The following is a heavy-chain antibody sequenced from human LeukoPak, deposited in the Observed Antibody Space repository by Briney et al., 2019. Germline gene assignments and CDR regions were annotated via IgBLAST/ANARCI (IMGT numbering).Heavy chain of an antibody. CDR1: GFTVSSNY. CDR2: IYSGGGT. CDR3: ARLTT. V-gene: IGHV3-66*01. Sequence: PGGSLRLSRAASGFTVSSNYMSWVRQAPGKGLEWVSLIYSGGGTYYADSVKGRFTISRDNFNNTMYLQMNSLRAEDTAVYHCARLTTWGQGTLVTVSS. J-gene: IGHJ5*02. D-gene: IGHD3-9*01.